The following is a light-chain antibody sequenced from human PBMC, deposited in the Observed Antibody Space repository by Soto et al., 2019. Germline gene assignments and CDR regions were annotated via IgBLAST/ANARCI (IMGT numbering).Light chain of an antibody. V-gene: IGKV3-15*01. CDR2: GAS. J-gene: IGKJ2*01. Sequence: EIVMTQSPATLSVSPGERATLSCRASQSVSSNLAWYQQKPGQAPRLLIYGASTRATGIPASFSGSGSGTEFTLTISSLPSEDFAVYYCQQYNNWPYTFGQGTKLEIK. CDR3: QQYNNWPYT. CDR1: QSVSSN.